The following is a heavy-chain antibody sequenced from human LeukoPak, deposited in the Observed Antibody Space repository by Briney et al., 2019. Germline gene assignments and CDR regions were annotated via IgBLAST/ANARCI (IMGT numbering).Heavy chain of an antibody. J-gene: IGHJ3*02. CDR3: ARLSSFAFDI. CDR2: ILHNGDST. Sequence: QSGGSLRLSCAASGFTFSSYWMSWVRQAPGKGLEWLSLILHNGDSTYYADSVKGRFTISRDNSKNTLYLQMNSLRAEDTAVYYCARLSSFAFDIWGQGTMVTVSS. V-gene: IGHV3-23*01. D-gene: IGHD3-16*02. CDR1: GFTFSSYW.